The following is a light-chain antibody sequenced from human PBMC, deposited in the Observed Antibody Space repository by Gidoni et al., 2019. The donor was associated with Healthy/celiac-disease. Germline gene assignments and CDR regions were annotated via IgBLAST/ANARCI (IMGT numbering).Light chain of an antibody. CDR3: QQYNSYSPWT. J-gene: IGKJ1*01. CDR2: KAS. V-gene: IGKV1-5*03. CDR1: QSISSW. Sequence: IQMTQSPSTLSASVGDRVTITCRDSQSISSWLAWYQQKPGKAPKLLIYKASSLESGVPSRVSGSGSGTEFTLTISSLQPDDFATDYCQQYNSYSPWTFGQXTKVEIK.